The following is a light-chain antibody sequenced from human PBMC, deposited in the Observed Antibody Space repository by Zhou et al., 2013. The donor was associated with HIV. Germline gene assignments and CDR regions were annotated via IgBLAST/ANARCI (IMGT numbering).Light chain of an antibody. CDR1: QAVSSN. J-gene: IGKJ4*01. Sequence: EIVLTQSPGTLSLSPGDRVTVACRASQAVSSNLAWYQQKPGQAPRLLIHDASWRAAGIPDRFSGSGSETEFTLSISRLEPEDFAVYFCQQYGSSPLTFGGGTKVE. V-gene: IGKV3-20*01. CDR2: DAS. CDR3: QQYGSSPLT.